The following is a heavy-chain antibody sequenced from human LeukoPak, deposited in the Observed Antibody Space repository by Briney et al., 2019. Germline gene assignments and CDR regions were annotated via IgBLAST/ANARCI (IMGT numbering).Heavy chain of an antibody. CDR2: ISYSGST. V-gene: IGHV4-39*07. CDR3: AITPGPYDIRRNYYPFDY. D-gene: IGHD3-22*01. CDR1: GGSISSTNYY. J-gene: IGHJ4*02. Sequence: SETLSLTCTVSGGSISSTNYYWGWIRQPPGKGLEWIGSISYSGSTYYNPSLKSRVTTSVDTSKNQFSLKLSSVTAADTAVYYCAITPGPYDIRRNYYPFDYWGQGTLVTVSS.